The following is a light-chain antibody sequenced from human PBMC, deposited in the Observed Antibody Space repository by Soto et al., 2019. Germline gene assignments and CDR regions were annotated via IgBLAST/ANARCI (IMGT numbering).Light chain of an antibody. Sequence: EVVLTQSPGTLSLSPGERATLSCRASQTIASNFLGWYQQKPGQAPRLLIYRASSRATGIPDRFSGSGSGTDFTLTITRLEPEDFALYYCQQYSNSPYTFGQGTKLEIK. CDR2: RAS. CDR1: QTIASNF. V-gene: IGKV3-20*01. CDR3: QQYSNSPYT. J-gene: IGKJ2*01.